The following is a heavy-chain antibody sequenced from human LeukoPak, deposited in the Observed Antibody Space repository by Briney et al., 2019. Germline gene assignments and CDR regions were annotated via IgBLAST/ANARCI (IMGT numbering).Heavy chain of an antibody. Sequence: GRSLRLSCAASGFTFSSYGMHWVRQAPGKGLEWVAVISYDGSNKYYADSVKGRFTISRDNSKNTLYLQMNSLRAEDTAVYYCAKVDGSGSPNLDAFDIWGQGTMVTVSS. CDR1: GFTFSSYG. CDR2: ISYDGSNK. D-gene: IGHD3-10*01. V-gene: IGHV3-30*18. CDR3: AKVDGSGSPNLDAFDI. J-gene: IGHJ3*02.